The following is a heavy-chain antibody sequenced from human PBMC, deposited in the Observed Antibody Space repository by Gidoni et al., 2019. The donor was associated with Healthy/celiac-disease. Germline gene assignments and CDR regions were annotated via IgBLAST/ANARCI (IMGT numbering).Heavy chain of an antibody. D-gene: IGHD6-19*01. CDR3: ATALLEWLVLGY. CDR2: IWYDRSNK. CDR1: GGTFSSYG. J-gene: IGHJ4*02. Sequence: QAQLVVPGVCVVPPGRSRRPSSGAAGGTFSSYGMHWVRLAPGRGQVWVAVIWYDRSNKYYADSVKGRFAISRDNSKNTLYLQMNSLRAEDTAVCYCATALLEWLVLGYWCQGTLVTVSS. V-gene: IGHV3-33*01.